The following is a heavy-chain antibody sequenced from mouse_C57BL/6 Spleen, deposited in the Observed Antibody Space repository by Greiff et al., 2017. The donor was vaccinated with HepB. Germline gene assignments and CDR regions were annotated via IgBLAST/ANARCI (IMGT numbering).Heavy chain of an antibody. CDR3: ASYYDYDDYAMDY. Sequence: EVQLVESGGGLVKPGGSLKLSCAASGFTFSSYAMSWVRQTPEKRLEWVATISDGGSYTYYPDNVKGRFTISRDNAKNNLYLQMSHLKSEDTAMYYCASYYDYDDYAMDYWGQGTSVTVSS. D-gene: IGHD2-4*01. CDR2: ISDGGSYT. J-gene: IGHJ4*01. V-gene: IGHV5-4*01. CDR1: GFTFSSYA.